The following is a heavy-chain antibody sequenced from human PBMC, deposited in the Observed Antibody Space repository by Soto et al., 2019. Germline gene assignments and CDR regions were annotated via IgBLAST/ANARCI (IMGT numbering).Heavy chain of an antibody. J-gene: IGHJ4*02. D-gene: IGHD2-21*01. V-gene: IGHV3-48*04. CDR1: GFTFSSYS. CDR2: INSGGGTK. Sequence: GGSLRLSCAASGFTFSSYSMNWVRQAPGKGLECVTHINSGGGTKSYSDSVKGRFTISRDDAKNTLYLQMNSLRADDTAIYYCARDPEGINDFDYWGQGTLVTVSS. CDR3: ARDPEGINDFDY.